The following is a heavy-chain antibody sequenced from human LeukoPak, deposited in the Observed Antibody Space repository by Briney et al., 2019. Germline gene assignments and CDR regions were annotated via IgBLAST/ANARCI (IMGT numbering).Heavy chain of an antibody. CDR1: GFTFSSYG. CDR2: IWYDGSNK. CDR3: ARVHDCGGDCYPGHFDY. D-gene: IGHD2-21*02. V-gene: IGHV3-33*01. Sequence: PGRSLRLSCAASGFTFSSYGMPWVRQAPGKGLEWVAVIWYDGSNKYYADSVKGRFTISRDNSKNTLYLQMNSLRAEDTAVYYCARVHDCGGDCYPGHFDYWGQGTLVTVSS. J-gene: IGHJ4*02.